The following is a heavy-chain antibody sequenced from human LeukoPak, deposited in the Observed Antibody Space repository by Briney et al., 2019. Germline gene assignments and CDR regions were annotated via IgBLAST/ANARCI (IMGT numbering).Heavy chain of an antibody. CDR2: TYYRSEWYN. CDR3: ARGPGLRMGAFDI. V-gene: IGHV6-1*01. Sequence: SQTLSLTCAISGDSVSSNSAAWNWIRQSPSRGLEWLGRTYYRSEWYNESAVSVKSRITINPDTSKNQYSLQLNSVTPEDTAVYYCARGPGLRMGAFDIWGQGTVVSVSS. D-gene: IGHD4-17*01. J-gene: IGHJ3*02. CDR1: GDSVSSNSAA.